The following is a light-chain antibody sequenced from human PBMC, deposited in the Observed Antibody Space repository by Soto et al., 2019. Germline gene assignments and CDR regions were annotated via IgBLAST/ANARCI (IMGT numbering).Light chain of an antibody. Sequence: SYELTQPPSVSVSPGQTASITCSGDKLGNKYACWYQQKPGQSPVLVIYRDAKRPSGTPERFSGSKSGNTATLTISGTQPMDEADYYCQAWDSTTEGVFGGGTKLTVL. J-gene: IGLJ3*02. CDR2: RDA. CDR3: QAWDSTTEGV. CDR1: KLGNKY. V-gene: IGLV3-1*01.